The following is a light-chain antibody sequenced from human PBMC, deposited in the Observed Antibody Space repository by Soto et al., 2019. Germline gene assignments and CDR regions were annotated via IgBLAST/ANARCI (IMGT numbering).Light chain of an antibody. V-gene: IGLV2-14*01. CDR2: DVS. CDR3: GSYTSSSTRDV. CDR1: SSDVGGYDY. J-gene: IGLJ1*01. Sequence: QSALTQPASVSGSPGQSITISCTGTSSDVGGYDYVSWYQQHPGKAPKLLICDVSNRPSRVTYRFSGSKSGNTASLTIAVLQAEDEADYYCGSYTSSSTRDVFGTGTKLTVL.